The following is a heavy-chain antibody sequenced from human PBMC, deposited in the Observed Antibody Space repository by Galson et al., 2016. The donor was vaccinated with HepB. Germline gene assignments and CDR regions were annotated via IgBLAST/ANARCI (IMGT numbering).Heavy chain of an antibody. CDR3: ARGSNCSGGRCFWFDP. D-gene: IGHD2-15*01. CDR1: GGSISSSSYY. Sequence: SETLSLTCTVSGGSISSSSYYWGWIRQPPGKGLEWIGTIYYSGSTYYNSSLKSRVIISVDTSKNQFSLMLGSVTAADTAVYYCARGSNCSGGRCFWFDPWGQGTLVTVSS. CDR2: IYYSGST. J-gene: IGHJ5*02. V-gene: IGHV4-39*07.